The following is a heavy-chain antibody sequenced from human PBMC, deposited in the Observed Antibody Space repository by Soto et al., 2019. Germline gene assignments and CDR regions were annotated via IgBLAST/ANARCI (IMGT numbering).Heavy chain of an antibody. V-gene: IGHV3-23*01. CDR2: ISGSGGST. CDR1: GFTFRNYA. CDR3: AKGPLGSGYDLDS. Sequence: EVQRLDSGGGLVQPGGSLRLSCDASGFTFRNYAMNWVRQAPGKGLDWVSAISGSGGSTYYADSVKGRFTISRDNSRNTLYLQMSSLRAEDTAVYYCAKGPLGSGYDLDSWGQGPLVTVSS. J-gene: IGHJ4*02. D-gene: IGHD5-12*01.